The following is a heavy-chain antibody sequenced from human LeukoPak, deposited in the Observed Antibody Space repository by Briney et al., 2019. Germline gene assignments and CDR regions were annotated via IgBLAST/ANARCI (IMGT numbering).Heavy chain of an antibody. CDR1: GFTFSSYA. Sequence: GRSLRLSCAASGFTFSSYAMSWVRQAPGKGLEWVSAISGSGGSTYYADSVKGRFTISRDNSKNTLYLQMNSLRADDTAVYYCAKGGVGAHHDYWGQGTLVTVSS. CDR3: AKGGVGAHHDY. J-gene: IGHJ4*02. D-gene: IGHD1-26*01. V-gene: IGHV3-23*01. CDR2: ISGSGGST.